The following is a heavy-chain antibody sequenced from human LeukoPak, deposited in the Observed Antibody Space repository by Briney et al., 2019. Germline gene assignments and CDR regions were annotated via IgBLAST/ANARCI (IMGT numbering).Heavy chain of an antibody. D-gene: IGHD3-9*01. V-gene: IGHV3-23*01. Sequence: GGSLRLSCAASGFTFSSYAMSWVRQAPGKGLEWVSAISGSGGSTYYADSVKGRFTISRGNSKNTLYLQMNSLRAEDTAVYYCATAEGGLRNYYFDYWGQGTLVTVSS. CDR3: ATAEGGLRNYYFDY. J-gene: IGHJ4*02. CDR2: ISGSGGST. CDR1: GFTFSSYA.